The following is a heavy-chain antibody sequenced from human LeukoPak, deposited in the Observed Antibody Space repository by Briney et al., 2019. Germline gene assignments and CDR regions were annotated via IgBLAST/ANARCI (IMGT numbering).Heavy chain of an antibody. CDR1: GGSISSGSYY. V-gene: IGHV4-61*02. CDR2: IYTSAST. Sequence: SETLSLTCTVSGGSISSGSYYWRWVRQPAGEGLEWIGRIYTSASTIYTPSLKSRVTISVDTSKNQFSLKPSSVTAADTAVYYCARGPTTMVRGVIGFDPWGQGTLVTVSS. D-gene: IGHD3-10*01. J-gene: IGHJ5*02. CDR3: ARGPTTMVRGVIGFDP.